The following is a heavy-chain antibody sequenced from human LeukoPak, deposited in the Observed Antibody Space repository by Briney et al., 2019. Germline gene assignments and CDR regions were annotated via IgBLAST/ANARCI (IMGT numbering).Heavy chain of an antibody. D-gene: IGHD3-9*01. J-gene: IGHJ4*02. V-gene: IGHV1-18*01. Sequence: GASVKVSCKASGYTFTSYGISWVRQAPGQGLEWVGWISVYNGSTNYAQKLQGRVTMTTDTSTSTAYMELRSLRSDDTAVYYCAREPRYRPIDYWGQGTLVTVSS. CDR3: AREPRYRPIDY. CDR1: GYTFTSYG. CDR2: ISVYNGST.